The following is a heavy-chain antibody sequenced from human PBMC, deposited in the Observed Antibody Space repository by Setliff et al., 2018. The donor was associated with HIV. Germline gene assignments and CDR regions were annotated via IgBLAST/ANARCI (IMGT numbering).Heavy chain of an antibody. J-gene: IGHJ4*02. Sequence: GGSLRLSCAISGFPFSDYYMSWIRQAPGKGLEWVSYISTSGSTVYYADSVKGRFTISRDNAKNSLYLQMKSLRAEDTAVYYCATIVVVPAAIRIFDSWGQGTLVTVSS. D-gene: IGHD2-2*02. CDR2: ISTSGSTV. CDR1: GFPFSDYY. CDR3: ATIVVVPAAIRIFDS. V-gene: IGHV3-11*04.